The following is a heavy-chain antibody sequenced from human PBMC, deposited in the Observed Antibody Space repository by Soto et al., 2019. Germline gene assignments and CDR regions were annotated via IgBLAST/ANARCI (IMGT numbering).Heavy chain of an antibody. CDR2: INPAAGDT. CDR1: GYTFTSYY. D-gene: IGHD3-16*01. Sequence: QVQLVQSGAEVKKPGASVKISCTASGYTFTSYYMHWVRQAPGQGLEWMGMINPAAGDTTYSEKFQGRVNMTREKSTRKVYMDMTSLRSDDTAVYYCARMMGYLLGVDHYYDGMDVWGPGTTVTVSS. CDR3: ARMMGYLLGVDHYYDGMDV. J-gene: IGHJ6*02. V-gene: IGHV1-46*01.